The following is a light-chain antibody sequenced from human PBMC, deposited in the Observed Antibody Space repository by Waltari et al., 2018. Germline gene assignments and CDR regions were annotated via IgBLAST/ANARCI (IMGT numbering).Light chain of an antibody. CDR3: SSYAGSVV. Sequence: QSALTQPASVSGSRGQSITISCTGRSSDIGSYNVVSWYQHHPGKAPKLLLYGVNNRPSGVANRFSGAKSGNTASLTIAGLQAEDEADYYCSSYAGSVVFGGGTKLTVL. V-gene: IGLV2-23*02. CDR1: SSDIGSYNV. J-gene: IGLJ3*02. CDR2: GVN.